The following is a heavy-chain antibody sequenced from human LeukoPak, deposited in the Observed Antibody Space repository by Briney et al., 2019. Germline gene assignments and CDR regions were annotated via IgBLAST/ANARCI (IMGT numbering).Heavy chain of an antibody. J-gene: IGHJ4*02. D-gene: IGHD2-2*01. CDR2: ISTSSSYI. CDR1: GFTFSSYN. V-gene: IGHV3-21*01. Sequence: GGSLRLSCAASGFTFSSYNMNWVRQAPGKVLEWVSSISTSSSYIYYADSLKGRFTISRDNAKKSLFLQMNSLRADDTAVYYCSRDRHCIGSTCYGLWGQGTRVTVS. CDR3: SRDRHCIGSTCYGL.